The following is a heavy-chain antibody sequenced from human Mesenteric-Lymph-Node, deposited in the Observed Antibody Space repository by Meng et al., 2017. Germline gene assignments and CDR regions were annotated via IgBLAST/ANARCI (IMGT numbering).Heavy chain of an antibody. CDR2: IYYSGRT. Sequence: QLQLQESGPGLVKPSETLSLTCTVSGGPINSSSYYWGWIRQPPGKGLEWIGSIYYSGRTYYNPSLNSRISISLDKSKNHFSLKVNSVTAADTAVYYCARGKQDAWELLAYWGQGALVTVSS. CDR1: GGPINSSSYY. J-gene: IGHJ4*02. D-gene: IGHD1-26*01. V-gene: IGHV4-39*07. CDR3: ARGKQDAWELLAY.